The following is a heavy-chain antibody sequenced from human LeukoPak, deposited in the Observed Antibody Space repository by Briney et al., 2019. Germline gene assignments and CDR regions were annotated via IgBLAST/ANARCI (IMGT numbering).Heavy chain of an antibody. V-gene: IGHV1-18*01. D-gene: IGHD3-16*01. CDR3: ARGNYDYLSDSFYYYMDV. Sequence: ASVKVSCKASGYTFTSYSISWVRQAPGQGLEWMGWISAYNGNTNYAQKLQGRVTMTTDTSTSTAYMELRSLRSDDTAVYYCARGNYDYLSDSFYYYMDVWGKGTTVTIS. CDR1: GYTFTSYS. J-gene: IGHJ6*03. CDR2: ISAYNGNT.